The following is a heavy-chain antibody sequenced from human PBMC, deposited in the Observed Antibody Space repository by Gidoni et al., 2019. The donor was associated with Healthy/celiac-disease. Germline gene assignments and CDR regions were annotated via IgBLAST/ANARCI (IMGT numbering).Heavy chain of an antibody. CDR2: IYWDDDK. CDR3: AHEQFNMLRGVIVFDY. V-gene: IGHV2-5*02. D-gene: IGHD3-10*01. Sequence: QITLKESGPTLVKPTQTLTLTCTFSGFSLSTSGVGVGWIRQPPGKALEWLALIYWDDDKPYSPSLKSRLTITRDTSKNQVVLTMTNMDPVDTATYYCAHEQFNMLRGVIVFDYWGQGTLVTVSS. CDR1: GFSLSTSGVG. J-gene: IGHJ4*02.